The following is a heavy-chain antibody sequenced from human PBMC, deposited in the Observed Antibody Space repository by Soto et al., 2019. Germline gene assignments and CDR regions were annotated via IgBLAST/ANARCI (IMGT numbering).Heavy chain of an antibody. CDR1: GFTFRSYF. V-gene: IGHV3-11*01. Sequence: GGSLRLSCEASGFTFRSYFMNWVRQAPGKGLQWVAHIGSTGGTIYYADSVKGRFAVSRDNAKNSLYLQLNSLRVDDTAIYYCARGGGEYYLDVWGQGTAVTVSS. CDR2: IGSTGGTI. J-gene: IGHJ4*02. CDR3: ARGGGEYYLDV. D-gene: IGHD4-17*01.